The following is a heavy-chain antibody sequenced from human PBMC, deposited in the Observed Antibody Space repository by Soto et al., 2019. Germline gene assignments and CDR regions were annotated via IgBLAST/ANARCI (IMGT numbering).Heavy chain of an antibody. Sequence: QIQLVQSGAEVKKPGASVKVPCKASGYIFTSQGISWVRQAPGQGLEWMGWISTYNGNPNYAQKLQGRVTMTTNTSTTTAFLELRSLTSDDMAVYYCARGRTRALDYWGQGTPVIFSS. J-gene: IGHJ4*02. CDR2: ISTYNGNP. V-gene: IGHV1-18*03. CDR3: ARGRTRALDY. CDR1: GYIFTSQG. D-gene: IGHD1-7*01.